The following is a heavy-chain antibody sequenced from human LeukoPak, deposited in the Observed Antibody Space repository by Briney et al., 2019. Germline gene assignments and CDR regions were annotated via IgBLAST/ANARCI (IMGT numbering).Heavy chain of an antibody. CDR1: GGSITSYS. D-gene: IGHD6-19*01. CDR2: IYYSGST. CDR3: ARDEGYSSGWYSY. Sequence: SETLSLTCTVSGGSITSYSWTWIRQPPGKELEWIGYIYYSGSTNYNPSLKSRVTISVDTSKNQFSLKLSSVTAADTAVYYCARDEGYSSGWYSYWGQGTLVTVSS. J-gene: IGHJ4*02. V-gene: IGHV4-59*01.